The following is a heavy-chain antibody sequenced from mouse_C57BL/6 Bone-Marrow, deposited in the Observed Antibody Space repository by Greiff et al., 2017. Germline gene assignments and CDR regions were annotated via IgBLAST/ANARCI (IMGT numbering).Heavy chain of an antibody. D-gene: IGHD4-1*01. V-gene: IGHV14-4*01. CDR1: GFNIKDDY. CDR2: IDPENGDT. J-gene: IGHJ3*01. CDR3: TSGGFAY. Sequence: EVKLQESGAELVRPGASVKLSCTASGFNIKDDYMHWVKQRPEQGLEWIGWIDPENGDTEYASKFQGKATITADTSSNTAYLQLSSLTSEDTAVYYCTSGGFAYGGQGTLVTVSA.